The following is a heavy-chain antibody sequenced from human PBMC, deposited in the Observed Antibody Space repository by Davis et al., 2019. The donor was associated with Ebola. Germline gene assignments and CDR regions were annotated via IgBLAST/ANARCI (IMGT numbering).Heavy chain of an antibody. V-gene: IGHV3-23*01. CDR1: GFTFSSYA. J-gene: IGHJ4*02. CDR2: ISGSGGST. Sequence: GESLKISCAASGFTFSSYAMSWVRQAPGKGLEWVSAISGSGGSTYYADSVKGRFTISRDNSKNTLYLQMNSLRAEDTAVYYCANSYSSGWYAVGFDYWGQGTLVTVSS. D-gene: IGHD6-19*01. CDR3: ANSYSSGWYAVGFDY.